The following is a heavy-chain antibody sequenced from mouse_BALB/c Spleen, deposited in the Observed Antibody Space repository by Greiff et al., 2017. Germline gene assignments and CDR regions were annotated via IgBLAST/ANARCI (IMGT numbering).Heavy chain of an antibody. D-gene: IGHD2-4*01. J-gene: IGHJ3*01. V-gene: IGHV1S29*02. Sequence: VHVKQSGPELVKPGASVKISCKASGYTFTDYNMHWVKQSHGKSLEWIGYIYPYNGGTGYNQKFKSKATLTVDNSSSTAYMELRSLTSEDSAVYYCARGDDYGPFAYWGQGTLVTVSA. CDR2: IYPYNGGT. CDR1: GYTFTDYN. CDR3: ARGDDYGPFAY.